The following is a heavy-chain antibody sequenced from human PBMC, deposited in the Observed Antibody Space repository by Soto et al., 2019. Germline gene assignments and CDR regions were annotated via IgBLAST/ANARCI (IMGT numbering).Heavy chain of an antibody. D-gene: IGHD3-16*01. CDR1: GAFITSNSYY. Sequence: QRQLQESGPGLVKPSETLSLTCTVSGAFITSNSYYWGWIRQSPGKGLEWIGNIYFSGTTYYNPSLESRVTISVDTSKRQFSLRLSSVTAADTAVYYCARRARGANFDFWGQGTLVTVSS. J-gene: IGHJ4*02. CDR2: IYFSGTT. CDR3: ARRARGANFDF. V-gene: IGHV4-39*01.